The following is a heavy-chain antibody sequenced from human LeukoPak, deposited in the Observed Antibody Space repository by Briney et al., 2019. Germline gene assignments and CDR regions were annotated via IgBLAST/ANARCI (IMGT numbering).Heavy chain of an antibody. CDR3: ARAMRRAAMGAFDI. CDR2: ISSSGGDI. D-gene: IGHD2-2*01. V-gene: IGHV3-21*01. J-gene: IGHJ3*02. Sequence: GGSLRLSCAASGFTFSGSAMHWVRQAPGRGLEWVSSISSSGGDIYYADSVKGRFTISRDNAENSLYLQMNSLRAEDTAVYYCARAMRRAAMGAFDIWGQGTMVTVSS. CDR1: GFTFSGSA.